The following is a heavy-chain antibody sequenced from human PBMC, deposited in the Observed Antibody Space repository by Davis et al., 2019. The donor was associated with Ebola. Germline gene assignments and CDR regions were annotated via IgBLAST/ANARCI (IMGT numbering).Heavy chain of an antibody. CDR3: ARDRGCSTICYFAWWFDP. V-gene: IGHV3-21*01. CDR1: GFTFSSYS. Sequence: PGGSLRLSCAASGFTFSSYSMNWVRQAPGKGLEWVSSISSSSSYIYYADSVKGRFTISRDNAKNSLYLQMNSLRAEDTAVYYCARDRGCSTICYFAWWFDPWGQGTLVTVSS. J-gene: IGHJ5*02. CDR2: ISSSSSYI. D-gene: IGHD2-2*01.